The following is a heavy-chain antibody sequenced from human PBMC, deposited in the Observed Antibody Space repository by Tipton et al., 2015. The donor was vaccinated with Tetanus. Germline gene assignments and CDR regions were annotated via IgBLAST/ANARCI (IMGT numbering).Heavy chain of an antibody. V-gene: IGHV3-33*01. CDR2: IWYDGSNK. D-gene: IGHD2/OR15-2a*01. Sequence: SLRLSCAASGFTFSSYGMHWVRQAPGKGLEWVAVIWYDGSNKYYADSVKGRFTISRDNSKNTLYLQMNSLRAEDTAVYYCARGPRGSWTFVFDDWGQGTRVTVSS. CDR1: GFTFSSYG. CDR3: ARGPRGSWTFVFDD. J-gene: IGHJ4*02.